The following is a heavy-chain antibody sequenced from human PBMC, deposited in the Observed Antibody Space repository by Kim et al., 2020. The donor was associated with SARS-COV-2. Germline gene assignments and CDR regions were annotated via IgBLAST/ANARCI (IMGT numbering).Heavy chain of an antibody. CDR3: AKDRGAMGPFDY. J-gene: IGHJ4*02. CDR1: GFTFSSYG. V-gene: IGHV3-30*18. D-gene: IGHD5-18*01. Sequence: GGSLRLSCAASGFTFSSYGMHWVRQAPGKGLEWVAVISYDGSNKYYADSVKGRFTISRDNSKNTLYLQMNSLRAEDTAVYYCAKDRGAMGPFDYWGQGTLVTVSS. CDR2: ISYDGSNK.